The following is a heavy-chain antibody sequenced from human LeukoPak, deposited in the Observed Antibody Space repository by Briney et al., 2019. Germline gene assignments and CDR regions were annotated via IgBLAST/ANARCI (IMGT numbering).Heavy chain of an antibody. D-gene: IGHD5-24*01. CDR1: GGSISSSNW. Sequence: SGTLSLTCAVSGGSISSSNWWSWVRQPPGKGLEWIGEIYHSGSTNYNPSLKSRVTISVDTSKNQFSLRLSSVTAADTAVYHCARVSSRDSRFDPWGQGTLVTVSS. CDR3: ARVSSRDSRFDP. J-gene: IGHJ5*02. CDR2: IYHSGST. V-gene: IGHV4-4*02.